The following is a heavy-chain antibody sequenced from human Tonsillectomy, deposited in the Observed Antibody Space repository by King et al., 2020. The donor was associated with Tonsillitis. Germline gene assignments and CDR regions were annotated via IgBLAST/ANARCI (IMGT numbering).Heavy chain of an antibody. J-gene: IGHJ3*02. CDR1: GFTFRTYP. Sequence: VQLVESGGGLVQPGGSLRLSCSASGFTFRTYPMYWVRQAPGKGLEYVSDIRSNGYSTYYAESVKGRFSISRDNAKNTLYLQMSSLRAEDTAVYYCVKPSYYDSSGYAFETWGQGTMVTVSS. CDR3: VKPSYYDSSGYAFET. D-gene: IGHD3-22*01. V-gene: IGHV3-64D*06. CDR2: IRSNGYST.